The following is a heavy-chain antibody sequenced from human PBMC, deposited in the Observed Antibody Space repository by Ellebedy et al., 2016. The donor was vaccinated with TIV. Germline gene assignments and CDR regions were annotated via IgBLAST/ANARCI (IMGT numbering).Heavy chain of an antibody. D-gene: IGHD3-16*01. CDR3: AKDLRPLWGGAMDS. V-gene: IGHV3-30*18. CDR1: GFTFNGYG. CDR2: ISYNGNSH. Sequence: GESLKISCAASGFTFNGYGMHWVRQTPGKGLEWLAVISYNGNSHFYADSVNGRITISRDNSKNTLYLQMNSLRAEDTAVYYCAKDLRPLWGGAMDSWGRGALVTVSS. J-gene: IGHJ4*02.